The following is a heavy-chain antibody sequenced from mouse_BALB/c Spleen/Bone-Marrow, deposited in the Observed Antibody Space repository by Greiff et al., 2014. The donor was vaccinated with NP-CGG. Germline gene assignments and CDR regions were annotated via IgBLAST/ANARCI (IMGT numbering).Heavy chain of an antibody. CDR1: DYTFTNYW. D-gene: IGHD2-10*01. CDR3: ASYRFAY. CDR2: INPSTGYT. V-gene: IGHV1-7*01. J-gene: IGHJ3*01. Sequence: VKLQESGAELAKPGASMKMSCKASDYTFTNYWMHWVKQRPGQGLEWIGYINPSTGYTEYNQKFKDKATLTADKSPSTAYMQLSRLTSEDSAVYYCASYRFAYWGQGTLVTVSA.